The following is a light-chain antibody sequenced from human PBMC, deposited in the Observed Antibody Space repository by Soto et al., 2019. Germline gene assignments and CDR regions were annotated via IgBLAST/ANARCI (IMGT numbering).Light chain of an antibody. V-gene: IGLV2-14*03. J-gene: IGLJ1*01. CDR1: SSDVGGYNY. Sequence: QSALTQPASVSGSPGQSIAISCTGTSSDVGGYNYVSWYQHHPGKVPKLVIYDVTNRPSGVSDRFSGSKSGNTASLTISGLRAEDEADFYCCSFTSTSTYVFETGTKLTVL. CDR2: DVT. CDR3: CSFTSTSTYV.